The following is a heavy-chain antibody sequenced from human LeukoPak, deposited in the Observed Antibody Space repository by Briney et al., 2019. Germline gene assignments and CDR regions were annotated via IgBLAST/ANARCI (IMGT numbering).Heavy chain of an antibody. J-gene: IGHJ4*02. CDR3: ARDLLTYSGSYPVY. V-gene: IGHV3-74*01. D-gene: IGHD1-26*01. Sequence: GGSLRLSCAASGFTLSSYWMHWVRQVPGTGLVWVSRINSDGSSISYADSVKGRFTISRDNAKNTLFLQMNSLRAEDTAVYYCARDLLTYSGSYPVYGGQGTLVTVSA. CDR2: INSDGSSI. CDR1: GFTLSSYW.